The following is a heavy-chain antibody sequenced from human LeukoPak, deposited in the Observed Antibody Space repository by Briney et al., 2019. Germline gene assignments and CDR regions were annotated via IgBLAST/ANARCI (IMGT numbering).Heavy chain of an antibody. CDR2: ITPSSATM. CDR3: ARGSIVAANFDI. CDR1: GFTFTSYS. Sequence: GGSLRLSCRTSGFTFTSYSLNWVRQAPGRGLEWISYITPSSATMYYADSVKGRFTISRDNAKKSLYLQMNSLRAEDTAIYYCARGSIVAANFDIWGQGTLVTVSS. D-gene: IGHD1-26*01. J-gene: IGHJ4*02. V-gene: IGHV3-48*04.